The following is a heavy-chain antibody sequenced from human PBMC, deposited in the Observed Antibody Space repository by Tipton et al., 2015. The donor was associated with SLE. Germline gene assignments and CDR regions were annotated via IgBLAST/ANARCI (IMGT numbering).Heavy chain of an antibody. CDR3: ARSRGSSNFDPPGY. CDR2: IFFSGST. V-gene: IGHV4-59*11. J-gene: IGHJ4*02. Sequence: TLSLTCTVSGDSTTTHYWNWVRQPPGKGLEWIGYIFFSGSTRYNPSLESRVTMSVDAANNQFSLKLRSVTAADTAVYYCARSRGSSNFDPPGYWGQGTLVTVSS. D-gene: IGHD3-16*01. CDR1: GDSTTTHY.